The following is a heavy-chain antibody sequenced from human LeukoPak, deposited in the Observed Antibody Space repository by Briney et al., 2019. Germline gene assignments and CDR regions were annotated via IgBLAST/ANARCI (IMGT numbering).Heavy chain of an antibody. CDR3: AKVLYYYDSSGPEDY. CDR2: ISGSSNYI. D-gene: IGHD3-22*01. CDR1: GFSFSDYT. Sequence: GGSLRLSCAASGFSFSDYTMNWVRLAPGKGLEWVSSISGSSNYIYYADSVKGRFTISRGNAKNSLYLQMNSLRAEDTAVYYCAKVLYYYDSSGPEDYWGQGTLVTVSS. J-gene: IGHJ4*02. V-gene: IGHV3-21*01.